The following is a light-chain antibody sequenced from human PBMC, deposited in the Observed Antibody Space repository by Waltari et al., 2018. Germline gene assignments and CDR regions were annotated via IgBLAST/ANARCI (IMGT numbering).Light chain of an antibody. CDR1: SPNIGAGYD. Sequence: QSVLTQPPSASGPPGQRVTISCTGSSPNIGAGYDVHWYQQLPGTAPKLLINGNHNRPSGVPDRFSASKSGTSASLAITGLQAEDEADYYCQSYDSSLSGSVFGGGTKLTVL. CDR3: QSYDSSLSGSV. CDR2: GNH. J-gene: IGLJ3*02. V-gene: IGLV1-40*01.